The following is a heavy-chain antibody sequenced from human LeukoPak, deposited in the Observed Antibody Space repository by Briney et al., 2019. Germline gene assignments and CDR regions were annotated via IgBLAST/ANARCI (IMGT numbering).Heavy chain of an antibody. CDR2: ISAYNGNT. V-gene: IGHV1-18*01. J-gene: IGHJ4*02. CDR1: GYTFTSYG. Sequence: GASVKVPCKASGYTFTSYGISWVRQAPGQGLEWMGWISAYNGNTNYAQKLQGRVTMTTDTSTSTAYMELRSLRSDDTAVYYYARVLSTLPGILRYFDWSYTHPQYYFDYWGQGTLVTVSS. CDR3: ARVLSTLPGILRYFDWSYTHPQYYFDY. D-gene: IGHD3-9*01.